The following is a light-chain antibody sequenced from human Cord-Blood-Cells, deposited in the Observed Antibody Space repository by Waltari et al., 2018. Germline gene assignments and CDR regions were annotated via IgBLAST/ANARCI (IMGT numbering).Light chain of an antibody. J-gene: IGKJ4*01. Sequence: DIQMTQSPSPLSASVGDRVTITCRASQSISSWLAWYKQKPGKEPKLQIYKAFSLVSGVPSRFNGSRSGTEFTLTVSILQPNDFATYYCQQYDSYSPLTFGGGTKLESK. CDR1: QSISSW. CDR2: KAF. V-gene: IGKV1-5*03. CDR3: QQYDSYSPLT.